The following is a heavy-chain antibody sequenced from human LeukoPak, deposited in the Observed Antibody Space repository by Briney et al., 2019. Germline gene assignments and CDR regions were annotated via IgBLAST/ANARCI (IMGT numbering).Heavy chain of an antibody. Sequence: ASAKVSCKASGYTFTSYGISWVRQAPGQGLEWMGWISAYNGNTNYAQKLQGRVTMTTDTSTSTAYMELRSLRSDDTAVYYCARDPIWFGEFSTSVHKYNWFDPWGQGTLVTVSS. V-gene: IGHV1-18*01. CDR3: ARDPIWFGEFSTSVHKYNWFDP. D-gene: IGHD3-10*01. CDR2: ISAYNGNT. J-gene: IGHJ5*02. CDR1: GYTFTSYG.